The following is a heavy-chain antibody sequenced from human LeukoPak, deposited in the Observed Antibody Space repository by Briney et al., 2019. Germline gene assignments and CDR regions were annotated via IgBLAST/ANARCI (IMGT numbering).Heavy chain of an antibody. CDR1: GGSISSGGYY. Sequence: TLSLTCTVSGGSISSGGYYWSWIRQHPGKGLEWIGYIYYSGSTYYNPSLKSRVTISVDASKNQFSLKLSSVTAADTAVYYCARDDGLGGMDVWGQGTTVTVSS. D-gene: IGHD3-10*01. V-gene: IGHV4-31*03. CDR3: ARDDGLGGMDV. J-gene: IGHJ6*02. CDR2: IYYSGST.